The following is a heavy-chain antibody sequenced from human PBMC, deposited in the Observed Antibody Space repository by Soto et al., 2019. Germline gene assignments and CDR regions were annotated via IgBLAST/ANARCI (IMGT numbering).Heavy chain of an antibody. V-gene: IGHV3-74*01. Sequence: EVQLVESGGGLVQPGGSLRLSCAASGFTFSSYWMHWVRQAPGKGLVWVSRINSDGSSTSYADSVKGRFTISRDNAKNTLYLQMNSLRAEDTAVYYCASKGTAMAYYGMDVWGQGTTVTVSS. D-gene: IGHD5-18*01. CDR2: INSDGSST. CDR1: GFTFSSYW. J-gene: IGHJ6*02. CDR3: ASKGTAMAYYGMDV.